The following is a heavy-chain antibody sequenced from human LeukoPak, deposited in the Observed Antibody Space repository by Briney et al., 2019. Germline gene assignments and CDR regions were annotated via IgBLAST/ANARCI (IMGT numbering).Heavy chain of an antibody. Sequence: NSSETLSLTCTVSGGSISSYYWSWIRQPAGKRLEWIGRIYTSGSTNYNPSLKSRVTMSVDTSKNQFSLKLSSVTAADTAVYYCARDLYGDYVEINWFDPWGQGTLVTVSS. D-gene: IGHD4-17*01. CDR1: GGSISSYY. CDR2: IYTSGST. V-gene: IGHV4-4*07. J-gene: IGHJ5*02. CDR3: ARDLYGDYVEINWFDP.